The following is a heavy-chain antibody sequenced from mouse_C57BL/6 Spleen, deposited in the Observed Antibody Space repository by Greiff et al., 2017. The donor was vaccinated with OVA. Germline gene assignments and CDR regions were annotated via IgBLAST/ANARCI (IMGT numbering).Heavy chain of an antibody. J-gene: IGHJ2*01. CDR2: ISDGGSYT. Sequence: EVKLQESGGGLVKPGGSLKLSCAASGFTFSSYAMSWVRQTPEKRLEWVATISDGGSYTYYPDNVKGRFTISRDNTKNNLYLQMSHLKSEDTAMYYCARDFLLFDYWGQGTTLTVSS. CDR3: ARDFLLFDY. CDR1: GFTFSSYA. V-gene: IGHV5-4*01.